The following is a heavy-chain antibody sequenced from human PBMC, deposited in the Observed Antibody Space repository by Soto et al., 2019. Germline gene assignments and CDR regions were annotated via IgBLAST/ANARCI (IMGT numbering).Heavy chain of an antibody. CDR2: INAGNGNT. CDR3: ARGHLAVVPVASWFYYMDV. CDR1: GYTFTNYA. V-gene: IGHV1-3*01. Sequence: QVQLVQSGAEVEKPGASVKVSCKASGYTFTNYAVHWVRQAPGQRLEWMGWINAGNGNTRFSQNLQGRVTITRDTSARTVYMALSSLRSEDTAVYYCARGHLAVVPVASWFYYMDVWGKGTTVTVSS. J-gene: IGHJ6*03. D-gene: IGHD2-2*01.